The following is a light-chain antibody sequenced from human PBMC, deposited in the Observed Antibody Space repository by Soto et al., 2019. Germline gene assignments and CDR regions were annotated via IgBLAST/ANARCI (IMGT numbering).Light chain of an antibody. CDR1: SSDVGSNNG. V-gene: IGLV2-18*02. Sequence: QSVLTQPPSVSGSPGQSVTISCTGSSSDVGSNNGVSWYQQPPSTAPKFIIYEVSNRPSGVPGRSCGSKSGNTSSLTISGLQAEDEADYYCSSYISRSASVVFGGGTKLTVL. J-gene: IGLJ2*01. CDR3: SSYISRSASVV. CDR2: EVS.